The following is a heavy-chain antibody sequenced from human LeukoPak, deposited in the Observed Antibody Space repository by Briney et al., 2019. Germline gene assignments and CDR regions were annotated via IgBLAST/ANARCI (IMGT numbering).Heavy chain of an antibody. CDR2: ICGGGST. V-gene: IGHV3-53*01. J-gene: IGHJ4*02. D-gene: IGHD2-21*01. CDR3: AKGMGDSVGYFDY. CDR1: GFTVSSNY. Sequence: TGGSLRLSCAASGFTVSSNYMSWVRRAPGKGLEWVSLICGGGSTYYADSVKGRFTISRDNSKNTLYLQMNSLRAEDTAVYYCAKGMGDSVGYFDYWGQGTLVTVSS.